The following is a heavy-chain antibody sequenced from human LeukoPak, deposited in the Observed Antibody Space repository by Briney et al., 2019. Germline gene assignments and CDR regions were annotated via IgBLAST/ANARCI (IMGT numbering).Heavy chain of an antibody. CDR2: ISGSGVST. V-gene: IGHV3-23*01. CDR1: GFTFIGYA. D-gene: IGHD2-21*01. J-gene: IGHJ4*02. Sequence: GGSLRLSCAASGFTFIGYAMHWVRQAPGKGLVWVSAISGSGVSTYYADSVKGRFTISRDNSKNTLSLQMNSLRAEDTAVYYCAKDLVGFAYWGQGTLVTVSS. CDR3: AKDLVGFAY.